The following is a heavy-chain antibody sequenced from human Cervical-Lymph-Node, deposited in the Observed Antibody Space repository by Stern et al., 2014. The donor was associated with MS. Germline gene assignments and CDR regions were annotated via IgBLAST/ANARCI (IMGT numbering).Heavy chain of an antibody. CDR3: ATPSTVTVGGMDV. J-gene: IGHJ6*02. CDR1: GGTFSTQA. D-gene: IGHD4-17*01. V-gene: IGHV1-69*01. Sequence: QVQLMQSGAEVKKPGSSVKVSCKASGGTFSTQAINWARHAPGPGPEWVGGSIPIFGTPNYAQKVQDRVTITADESTSTAYMDLNSLRSEDTAVYYCATPSTVTVGGMDVWGQGTTVTVSS. CDR2: SIPIFGTP.